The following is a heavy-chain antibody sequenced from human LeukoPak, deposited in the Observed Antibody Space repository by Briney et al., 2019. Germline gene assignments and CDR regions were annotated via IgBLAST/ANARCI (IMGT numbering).Heavy chain of an antibody. CDR3: ASLLQFLEWLDY. Sequence: GGSLRLSCAASGFTFSSYEMNSVRQAPGKGLEWVSYISSSGSTIYYADSVKGRFTISSDNAKNSLYLQMNSLRAEDTAVYYCASLLQFLEWLDYWGQGTLVTVSS. CDR2: ISSSGSTI. V-gene: IGHV3-48*03. J-gene: IGHJ4*02. D-gene: IGHD3-3*01. CDR1: GFTFSSYE.